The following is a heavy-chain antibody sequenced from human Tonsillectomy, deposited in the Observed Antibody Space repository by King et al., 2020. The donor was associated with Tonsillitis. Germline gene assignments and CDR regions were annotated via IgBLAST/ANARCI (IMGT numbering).Heavy chain of an antibody. J-gene: IGHJ4*02. CDR2: LIPLFGTA. CDR1: GGTFSSYT. CDR3: ARDYYDRSGYWFDY. V-gene: IGHV1-69*01. Sequence: QLVQSGAEVKKPGSSVKVSCKASGGTFSSYTISWVRQAPGQGLEWMGGLIPLFGTANYAQKFQGRITIIADESTRTAYMELSSLRSEDTAVYYCARDYYDRSGYWFDYWGQGILVTVSS. D-gene: IGHD3-22*01.